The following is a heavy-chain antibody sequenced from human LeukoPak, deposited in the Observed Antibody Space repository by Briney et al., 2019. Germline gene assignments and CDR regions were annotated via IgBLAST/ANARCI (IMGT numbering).Heavy chain of an antibody. J-gene: IGHJ4*02. CDR3: ARDYYDSSGYSRGFDY. V-gene: IGHV4-59*11. Sequence: PSETLSLTCTVSGVSISSHYWSWIRQPPGKGLEWIGYIYYSGSTNYNPSLKSRVTISVGTSKNQFSLKLSSVTAADTAVYYCARDYYDSSGYSRGFDYWGQGTLVTVSS. CDR1: GVSISSHY. D-gene: IGHD3-22*01. CDR2: IYYSGST.